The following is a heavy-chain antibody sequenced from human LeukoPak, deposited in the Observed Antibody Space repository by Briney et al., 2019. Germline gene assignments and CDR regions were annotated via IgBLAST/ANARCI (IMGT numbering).Heavy chain of an antibody. J-gene: IGHJ3*02. D-gene: IGHD5-12*01. CDR2: MYFNSGAT. V-gene: IGHV1-2*02. CDR1: GFTFRDYY. CDR3: AREGSSASGQDWYAFDI. Sequence: GASVGVSCKASGFTFRDYYVQWVRQVPGQGLEWVGWMYFNSGATRYAPKFQGRVTLTGDTSINTVYMELVSLGSDDTAMYYCAREGSSASGQDWYAFDIWGQETMVTVSS.